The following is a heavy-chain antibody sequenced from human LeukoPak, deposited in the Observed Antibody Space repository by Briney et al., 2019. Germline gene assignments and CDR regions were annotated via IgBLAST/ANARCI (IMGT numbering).Heavy chain of an antibody. Sequence: SETLSLTCTVSGVSISSSSYYWGWIRQPPGKGLEWIGSIYYSGRTYYTPSLKSRVTISVDTSKNQFSLKLSSVTAADTALYYCASALPYTSSGYHYAGGSFDNWGQGALVTVSS. CDR2: IYYSGRT. J-gene: IGHJ4*02. D-gene: IGHD3-22*01. CDR3: ASALPYTSSGYHYAGGSFDN. V-gene: IGHV4-39*07. CDR1: GVSISSSSYY.